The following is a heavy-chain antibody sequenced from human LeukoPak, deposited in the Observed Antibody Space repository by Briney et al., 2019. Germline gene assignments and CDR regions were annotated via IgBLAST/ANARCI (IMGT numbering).Heavy chain of an antibody. Sequence: ASVKVSCKASGYTFTSSAMSWVRQAPGQRLEWMGWINAGNGNTKYSQEFQGRVTISRDTSASTVYMELSSLRSEDMAVYYCARSLSDFYPNWFDPWGQGTLVTVSS. CDR2: INAGNGNT. J-gene: IGHJ5*02. CDR3: ARSLSDFYPNWFDP. V-gene: IGHV1-3*03. CDR1: GYTFTSSA. D-gene: IGHD2-21*01.